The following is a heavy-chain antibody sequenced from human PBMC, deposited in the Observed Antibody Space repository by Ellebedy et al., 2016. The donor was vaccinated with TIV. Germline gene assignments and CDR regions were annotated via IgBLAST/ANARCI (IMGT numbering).Heavy chain of an antibody. CDR2: ISSSSDST. Sequence: PGGSLRLSCAASGFIFSTNSMNWVRLAPGKGLEWLSYISSSSDSTYYADSVTGRFTISRDNAKNSLYLQMNSLRDEDTAVYYCVRDWNWAFDVWGQGTMVTVSS. CDR3: VRDWNWAFDV. J-gene: IGHJ3*01. D-gene: IGHD1-1*01. V-gene: IGHV3-48*02. CDR1: GFIFSTNS.